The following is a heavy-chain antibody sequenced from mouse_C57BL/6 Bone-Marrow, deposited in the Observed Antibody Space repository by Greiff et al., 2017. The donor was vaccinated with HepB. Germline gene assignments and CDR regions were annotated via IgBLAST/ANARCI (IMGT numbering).Heavy chain of an antibody. CDR1: GYTFTSYW. J-gene: IGHJ4*01. CDR2: IDPSDSET. Sequence: QVQLQQPGAELVRPGSSVKLSCKASGYTFTSYWMHWVKQRPIQGLEWIGNIDPSDSETNYNQKFKDKATLTVDKSSSTAYMQLSSLTSEDSAVYYCASDIWDYDDYAMDYWGQGTSVTVSS. CDR3: ASDIWDYDDYAMDY. V-gene: IGHV1-52*01. D-gene: IGHD2-4*01.